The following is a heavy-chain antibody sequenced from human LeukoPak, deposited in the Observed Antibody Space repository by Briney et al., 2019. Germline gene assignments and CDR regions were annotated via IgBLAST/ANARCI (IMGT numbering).Heavy chain of an antibody. D-gene: IGHD6-19*01. Sequence: SQTLSLTCVVSGDSVSSQNGAWNWIRQSPSRGLEWLGRTYYRSKWYDDYAESMEGRMTISQDTSKNQYSLHLNSVTPYDTAVYYCARDFGTTGWHTFDYWGQGTLVTVSS. CDR3: ARDFGTTGWHTFDY. CDR1: GDSVSSQNGA. CDR2: TYYRSKWYD. V-gene: IGHV6-1*01. J-gene: IGHJ4*02.